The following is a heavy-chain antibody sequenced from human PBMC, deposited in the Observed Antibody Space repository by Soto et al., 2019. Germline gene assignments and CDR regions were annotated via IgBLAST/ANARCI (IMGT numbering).Heavy chain of an antibody. V-gene: IGHV1-69*12. CDR2: IIPIFGTA. J-gene: IGHJ6*02. CDR1: GGTFSSYA. D-gene: IGHD6-6*01. Sequence: QVQLVQSGAEVKKPGSSVKVSCKASGGTFSSYAISWVRQAPGQGLEWMGGIIPIFGTANYAQKFQGRVTSTADESTSTAYMELSSLRSEDTAVYYCASRSSSSPYYYCYGMDVWGQGTTVTVSS. CDR3: ASRSSSSPYYYCYGMDV.